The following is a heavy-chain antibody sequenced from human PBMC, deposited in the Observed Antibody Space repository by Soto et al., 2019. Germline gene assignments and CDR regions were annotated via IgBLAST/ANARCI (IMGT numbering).Heavy chain of an antibody. CDR3: ARHDWNVVDY. V-gene: IGHV4-39*01. D-gene: IGHD1-1*01. Sequence: QLQLQESGPGLVKPSETLSLTCTVSGGSISRNSYYWGWIRQPPGKGLEWIGSIYYSGSTYYNPSLNSRVTIPVATSMNQFSLRLCSVTAADTAVYYCARHDWNVVDYWGQGTLVTVSS. J-gene: IGHJ4*02. CDR2: IYYSGST. CDR1: GGSISRNSYY.